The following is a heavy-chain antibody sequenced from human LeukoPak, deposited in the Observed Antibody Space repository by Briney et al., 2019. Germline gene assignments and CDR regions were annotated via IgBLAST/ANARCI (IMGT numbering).Heavy chain of an antibody. V-gene: IGHV1-69*04. D-gene: IGHD3-16*02. CDR2: IIPILGIA. CDR1: GGTFSSYA. Sequence: ASVKVSCKASGGTFSSYAISWVRQAPGQGLEWMGRIIPILGIANYAQKFQGRVTITADKSTSTAYMELSSLRSEDTAVYYCARDLLNRTPYDYVWGSYRYTEGGWFDPWGQGTLVTVSS. CDR3: ARDLLNRTPYDYVWGSYRYTEGGWFDP. J-gene: IGHJ5*02.